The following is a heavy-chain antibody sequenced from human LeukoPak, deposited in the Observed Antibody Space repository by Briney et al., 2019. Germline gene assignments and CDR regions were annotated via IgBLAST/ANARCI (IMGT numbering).Heavy chain of an antibody. CDR3: ATVLVGATPNQFDY. CDR2: ISAYNGNT. V-gene: IGHV1-18*01. D-gene: IGHD1-26*01. Sequence: ASVKVSCKASGYTFTSYGISWVRQAPGQGLEWMGWISAYNGNTNYAQKLQGRVTMTEDTSTDTAYMELSSLRSEDTAVYYCATVLVGATPNQFDYWGQGTLVTVSS. CDR1: GYTFTSYG. J-gene: IGHJ4*02.